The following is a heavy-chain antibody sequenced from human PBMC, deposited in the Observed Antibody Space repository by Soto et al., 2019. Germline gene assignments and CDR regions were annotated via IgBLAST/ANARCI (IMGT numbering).Heavy chain of an antibody. V-gene: IGHV1-18*04. CDR1: GYTFTSYG. J-gene: IGHJ6*02. CDR2: ISAYNGNT. Sequence: GASVKVSCKASGYTFTSYGISWVRQAPGQGLEWMGWISAYNGNTNYAQKLQGRVTMTTDTSTSTAYMELRSLRSDDTAVYYCATLSTGYIEYYYYYGMDVWGQGTTVTVPS. D-gene: IGHD6-13*01. CDR3: ATLSTGYIEYYYYYGMDV.